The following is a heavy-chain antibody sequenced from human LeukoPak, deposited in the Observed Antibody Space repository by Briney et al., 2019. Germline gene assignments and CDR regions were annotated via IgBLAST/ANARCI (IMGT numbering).Heavy chain of an antibody. CDR2: INSGGSST. CDR1: GFTFSRYW. V-gene: IGHV3-74*01. Sequence: GGSLRLSCAASGFTFSRYWMHWVRQAPGKGLVWVSRINSGGSSTTYADSVKGRFTVSRDNAKNTLYLHMNSLRAEDTAVYYCARYDSSGYYYHLHYFDYWGQGTLVTVSS. CDR3: ARYDSSGYYYHLHYFDY. J-gene: IGHJ4*02. D-gene: IGHD3-22*01.